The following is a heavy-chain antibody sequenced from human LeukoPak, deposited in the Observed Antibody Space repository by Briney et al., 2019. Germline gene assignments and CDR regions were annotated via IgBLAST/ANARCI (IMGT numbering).Heavy chain of an antibody. V-gene: IGHV4-34*01. J-gene: IGHJ4*02. CDR3: ARGPVY. CDR1: GGSFSGYY. Sequence: SETLSLTCAVHGGSFSGYYWSWIRQPPGKGLEWIGEINHSGSTNYNPSLKSRVTISVDTSKNQFSLKLSSVTAADTAVYYCARGPVYWGQGTLVTVSS. CDR2: INHSGST.